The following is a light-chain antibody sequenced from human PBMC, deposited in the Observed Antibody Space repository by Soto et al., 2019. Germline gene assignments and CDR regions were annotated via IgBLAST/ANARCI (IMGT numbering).Light chain of an antibody. J-gene: IGKJ1*01. CDR2: EAS. V-gene: IGKV1-5*03. CDR3: QQYNIYPWT. CDR1: QSISSW. Sequence: DIQMTQSPSTRSASVGDRVTMTCRASQSISSWLAWYQQRPGKAPKLLIYEASIFESGVPSRFSGSGSGTQFTLTISSLQPDDFATYYCQQYNIYPWTFSQGGKVDTK.